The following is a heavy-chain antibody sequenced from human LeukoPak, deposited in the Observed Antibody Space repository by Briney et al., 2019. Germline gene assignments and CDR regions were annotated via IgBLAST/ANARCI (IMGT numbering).Heavy chain of an antibody. V-gene: IGHV4-59*01. D-gene: IGHD6-6*01. J-gene: IGHJ4*02. CDR1: GGSISSYY. Sequence: SETLSLTCNVSGGSISSYYWTCIRQPPGKGLEWIGYIYYSGSTDYNPSLESRITMSVDTSKNQFSLKLHSVTAADTAVYFCARQYSRSSYFEYWGQGTLVTVSS. CDR3: ARQYSRSSYFEY. CDR2: IYYSGST.